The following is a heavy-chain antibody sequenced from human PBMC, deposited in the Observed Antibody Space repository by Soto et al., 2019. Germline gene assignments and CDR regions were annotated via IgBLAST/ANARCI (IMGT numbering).Heavy chain of an antibody. D-gene: IGHD6-13*01. V-gene: IGHV3-74*01. J-gene: IGHJ4*02. Sequence: PGGSLRLSFEASAFIFTNFWMHWVRQVPGKGLVWVSRIDTSGSSTSYADSVKGRFTISRDNAKNTVPLQMNSLRAEDTGVYYCAKDSWYFDLWGQGSLGTVS. CDR3: AKDSWYFDL. CDR2: IDTSGSST. CDR1: AFIFTNFW.